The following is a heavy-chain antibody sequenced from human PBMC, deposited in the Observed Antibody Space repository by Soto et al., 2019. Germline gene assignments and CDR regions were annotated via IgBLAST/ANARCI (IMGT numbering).Heavy chain of an antibody. Sequence: QVQLVQSGAEVKKPGSSVKVSCKASGGTFSSYAISWVRQAPGQGLEWMGGIIPIFGTANYAQKFQGRVTITADETTSTAYMELSSLRSEDTVVYYCARDLRTTVTTRGYYYYGMDVWGQGTTVTVSS. D-gene: IGHD4-4*01. CDR2: IIPIFGTA. CDR3: ARDLRTTVTTRGYYYYGMDV. V-gene: IGHV1-69*12. CDR1: GGTFSSYA. J-gene: IGHJ6*02.